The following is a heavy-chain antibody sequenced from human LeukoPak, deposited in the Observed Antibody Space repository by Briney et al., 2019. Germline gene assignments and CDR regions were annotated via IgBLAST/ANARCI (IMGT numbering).Heavy chain of an antibody. Sequence: GESLKISCQGSGYSFTSYWIGWVRQMPGKGLEWMGIIYPGYSDTRYSPSFQGQVTISADKSISTAYLQWSSLKASDTAMYYCASPKYCSGGSCPFDYWGQGILVTVSS. CDR2: IYPGYSDT. J-gene: IGHJ4*02. V-gene: IGHV5-51*01. D-gene: IGHD2-15*01. CDR3: ASPKYCSGGSCPFDY. CDR1: GYSFTSYW.